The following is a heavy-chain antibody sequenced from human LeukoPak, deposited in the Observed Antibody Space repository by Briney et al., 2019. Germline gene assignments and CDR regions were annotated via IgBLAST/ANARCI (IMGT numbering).Heavy chain of an antibody. CDR2: IIPIFGTA. V-gene: IGHV1-69*13. Sequence: ASVKVSCKASGGTFSSYAISWVRQAPGQGLEWMGGIIPIFGTANYAQKFQGRVTITADESTSTAYMELSSLRSEDTAVYYCATSRVVVPAAERARYYYYYYMDVWGKGTTVTVSS. CDR3: ATSRVVVPAAERARYYYYYYMDV. CDR1: GGTFSSYA. J-gene: IGHJ6*03. D-gene: IGHD2-2*01.